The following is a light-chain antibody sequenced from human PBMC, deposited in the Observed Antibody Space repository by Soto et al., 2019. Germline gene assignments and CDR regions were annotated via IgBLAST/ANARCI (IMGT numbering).Light chain of an antibody. V-gene: IGLV2-23*02. J-gene: IGLJ1*01. Sequence: QSALTQPASVSGSPGQSITISCTGTSSDVGNHNLVSWYQHHPGKAPKLMIYEVSKRPSGVSNRFSGSKSGDTASLTISGLQAEDEADYYCCSYAGSNYVFGTGTKLTVL. CDR3: CSYAGSNYV. CDR1: SSDVGNHNL. CDR2: EVS.